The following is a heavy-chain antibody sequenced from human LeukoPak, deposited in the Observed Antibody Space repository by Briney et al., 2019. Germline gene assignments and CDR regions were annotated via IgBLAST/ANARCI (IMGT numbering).Heavy chain of an antibody. V-gene: IGHV4-59*12. CDR3: ARGKHYQVVDY. D-gene: IGHD3-3*02. CDR2: IFYTGNT. J-gene: IGHJ4*02. Sequence: SETLSLTCTVSGGSMTNYYWSWIRQTPRKGLEWMGYIFYTGNTDYNPSLKSRVTISVNTSKNQFSLKLSSVTAADTAVYYCARGKHYQVVDYWGQGTLVTVSS. CDR1: GGSMTNYY.